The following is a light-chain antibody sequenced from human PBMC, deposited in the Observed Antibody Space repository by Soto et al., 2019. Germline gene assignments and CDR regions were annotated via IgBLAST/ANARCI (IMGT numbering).Light chain of an antibody. CDR3: AAWDDSLGYV. V-gene: IGLV1-47*01. J-gene: IGLJ1*01. CDR2: RNN. CDR1: SSNIGSNY. Sequence: QSVLTQPPSASGTPGQRVTISCSGSSSNIGSNYVYWYQQLPGTAPKLLIYRNNHRPSGVPDRFSGSKSGTSASLAISGLRSEDEADYYCAAWDDSLGYVFGTGTKVTV.